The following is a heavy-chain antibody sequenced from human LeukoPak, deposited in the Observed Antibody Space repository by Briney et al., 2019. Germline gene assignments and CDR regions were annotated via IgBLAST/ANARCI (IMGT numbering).Heavy chain of an antibody. V-gene: IGHV4-39*01. J-gene: IGHJ6*03. CDR3: ARVPAAAGSYYYYYMDV. D-gene: IGHD6-13*01. CDR1: GGSISSSSHY. CDR2: IHYSGST. Sequence: SETLSLTCTVSGGSISSSSHYWGWIRQPPGKGLEWIGSIHYSGSTYYNPSLKSRVAISVDTSKNQFSLRLSSVTAADTAVYYCARVPAAAGSYYYYYMDVWGKGTTVTISS.